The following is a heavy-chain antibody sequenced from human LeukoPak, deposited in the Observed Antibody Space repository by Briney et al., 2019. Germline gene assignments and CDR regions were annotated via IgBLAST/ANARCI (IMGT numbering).Heavy chain of an antibody. CDR1: GASISNYY. J-gene: IGHJ4*02. CDR2: AYSSGST. V-gene: IGHV4-4*07. Sequence: SETLSLTCNVSGASISNYYWPWIRQPAGSGLEWMGRAYSSGSTNYNPSLESRVTMSVDTSKNQFSLKLSSVTAADTAVYYCARDRRGSSGCYSDFDYWGQGIVVTVSS. CDR3: ARDRRGSSGCYSDFDY. D-gene: IGHD6-19*01.